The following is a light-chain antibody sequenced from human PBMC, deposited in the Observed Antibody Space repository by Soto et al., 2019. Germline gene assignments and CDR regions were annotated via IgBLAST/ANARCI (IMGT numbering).Light chain of an antibody. J-gene: IGKJ3*01. Sequence: DIQMTQSPSSLSASVGDRVTITCRANQGISNYLAWYQQKPGKVPKLLIYAASTLQSGVPSRFSGSGSGTDFTLPISSLQPEDVATNSCQTYNSAPLTFGPGTKVDIK. CDR3: QTYNSAPLT. V-gene: IGKV1-27*01. CDR2: AAS. CDR1: QGISNY.